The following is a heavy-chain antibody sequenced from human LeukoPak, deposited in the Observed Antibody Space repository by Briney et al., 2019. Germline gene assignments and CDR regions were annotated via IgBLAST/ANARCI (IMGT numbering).Heavy chain of an antibody. CDR1: GGSISSGGYY. CDR3: ARDCSGGSCSGY. CDR2: IYHSGST. Sequence: PSQTLSLTCTVSGGSISSGGYYWSWIRQPPGKGLEWIGYIYHSGSTYYNPSLKSRVTISVDRSKNQFSLKLSSVTAADTAVYYCARDCSGGSCSGYWGQGTLVTVSS. J-gene: IGHJ4*02. D-gene: IGHD2-15*01. V-gene: IGHV4-30-2*01.